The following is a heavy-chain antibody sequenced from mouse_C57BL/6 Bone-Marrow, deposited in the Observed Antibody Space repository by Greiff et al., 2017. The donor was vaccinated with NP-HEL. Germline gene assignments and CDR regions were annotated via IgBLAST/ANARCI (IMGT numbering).Heavy chain of an antibody. D-gene: IGHD2-14*01. CDR1: GYTFTSYW. CDR3: ARGNVGTTGRNAMDY. V-gene: IGHV1-69*01. Sequence: QVQLQQPGAELVMPGASVKLSCKASGYTFTSYWMHWVKQRPGQGLEWIGEIDPSDSYTNYNQKFKGKSTLTVDKSSSTAYMQLSSLTSEDSAVYYCARGNVGTTGRNAMDYWGQGTSVTVSS. CDR2: IDPSDSYT. J-gene: IGHJ4*01.